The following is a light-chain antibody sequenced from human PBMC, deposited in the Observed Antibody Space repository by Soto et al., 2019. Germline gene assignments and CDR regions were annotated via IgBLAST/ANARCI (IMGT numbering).Light chain of an antibody. CDR1: SSNLGAGYD. V-gene: IGLV1-40*01. J-gene: IGLJ2*01. CDR3: SSFVGSPVV. Sequence: QSVLTQPPSVSGAPGQRVTLSCTGNSSNLGAGYDVHWYQQLPGAAPKLVIFGNRNRPSGVPERFSGSKSGTSASLAITGLQAEDEADYYCSSFVGSPVVFGGGTQLTVL. CDR2: GNR.